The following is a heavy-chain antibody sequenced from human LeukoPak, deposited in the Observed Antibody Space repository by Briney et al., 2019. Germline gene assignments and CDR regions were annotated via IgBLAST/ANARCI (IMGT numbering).Heavy chain of an antibody. Sequence: SETLSLTCTVSGGSIGSGDYYWSWIRQPPGKGLEWIGYIYYSGSTYYNPSLKSRVTISVDTSKNQFSLKLSSVTAADTAVYYCARVPRPNYYYYYDMDVWGKGTTVTVSS. CDR2: IYYSGST. CDR3: ARVPRPNYYYYYDMDV. V-gene: IGHV4-30-4*01. CDR1: GGSIGSGDYY. J-gene: IGHJ6*04.